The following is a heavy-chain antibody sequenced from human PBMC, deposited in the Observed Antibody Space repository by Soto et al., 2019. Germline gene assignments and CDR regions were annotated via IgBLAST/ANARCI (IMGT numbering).Heavy chain of an antibody. CDR1: GYTFTNYA. J-gene: IGHJ6*02. CDR3: ARGPDMDTSSYYCYGLDV. Sequence: QVQLVQSGAEVKRPGASLKVSCKASGYTFTNYAMHWVRQAPGQRLEWRGWINAGNGNTRYSQKFQGRVTITRDTSASTAYMELSSLRSEDTAVYYCARGPDMDTSSYYCYGLDVWGQGNTVTVSS. D-gene: IGHD6-13*01. V-gene: IGHV1-3*01. CDR2: INAGNGNT.